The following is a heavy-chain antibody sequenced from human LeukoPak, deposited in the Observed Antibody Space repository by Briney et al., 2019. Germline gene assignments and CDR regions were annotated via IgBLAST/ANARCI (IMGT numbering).Heavy chain of an antibody. Sequence: PGGSLRLSCAASGFTFSSYGMHWVRQAPGKGLEWVAFIRYDGSNKYYADSVKGRFTISRDNSKNTLYLQMNSLRAEDTAVYYCARDGKYYDILTGYYHYYYMDVWGKGTTVTISS. J-gene: IGHJ6*03. CDR1: GFTFSSYG. CDR3: ARDGKYYDILTGYYHYYYMDV. V-gene: IGHV3-30*02. CDR2: IRYDGSNK. D-gene: IGHD3-9*01.